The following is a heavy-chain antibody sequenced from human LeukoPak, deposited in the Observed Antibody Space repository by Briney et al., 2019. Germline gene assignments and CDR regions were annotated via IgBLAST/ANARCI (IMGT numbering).Heavy chain of an antibody. V-gene: IGHV3-43*02. Sequence: GGSLRLSCAASGFTFDDYAMHWVRQAPGKGLEWVSLISGDGGSTYYADSVKGRFTISRDNSKNSLYLQVNSLRTEDTALYYCAKDKYSSGWYNWFDPWGQGTLVTVSS. CDR3: AKDKYSSGWYNWFDP. D-gene: IGHD6-19*01. CDR2: ISGDGGST. J-gene: IGHJ5*02. CDR1: GFTFDDYA.